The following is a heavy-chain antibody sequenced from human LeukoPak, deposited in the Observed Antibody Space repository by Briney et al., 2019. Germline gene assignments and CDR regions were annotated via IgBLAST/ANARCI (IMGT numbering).Heavy chain of an antibody. V-gene: IGHV3-30*02. CDR3: AKDKGQLRDYYYMDV. Sequence: AGGSLRLSCAASGFTFSSYGMHWVRQAPGKGLEWVAFIRYDGSNKYYADSVKGRFTISRDNSKNTLYLQMNSLRAEDTAVYYCAKDKGQLRDYYYMDVWGKGTMVTVSS. J-gene: IGHJ6*03. D-gene: IGHD1-1*01. CDR1: GFTFSSYG. CDR2: IRYDGSNK.